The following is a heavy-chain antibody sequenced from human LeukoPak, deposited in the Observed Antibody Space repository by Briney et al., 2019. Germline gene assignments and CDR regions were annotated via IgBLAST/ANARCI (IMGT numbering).Heavy chain of an antibody. CDR3: ARSGSFCYFDY. V-gene: IGHV4-59*01. D-gene: IGHD1-26*01. Sequence: SETLSLTCTVSGGSISSYYWSWIRQPPGKGLAWIGYIYYSGSTNYNPSLKSRVTISVDTSKNQFSLRLSSVTAADTAVYYCARSGSFCYFDYWGQGTLVTVSS. CDR1: GGSISSYY. J-gene: IGHJ4*02. CDR2: IYYSGST.